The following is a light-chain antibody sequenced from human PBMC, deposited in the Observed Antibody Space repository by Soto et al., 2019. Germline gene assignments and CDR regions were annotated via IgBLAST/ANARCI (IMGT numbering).Light chain of an antibody. J-gene: IGKJ4*01. CDR3: QQYYSYPLF. V-gene: IGKV1-8*01. CDR2: AAS. Sequence: ALRMTQSPSSFSASTGDRVTITCRASQGISSYLAWYQQKPGKAPKLLIYAASTLQSGVPSRFSGSGSGTDFTLTISCLQSEDFATYYCQQYYSYPLFFGGGTKVEIK. CDR1: QGISSY.